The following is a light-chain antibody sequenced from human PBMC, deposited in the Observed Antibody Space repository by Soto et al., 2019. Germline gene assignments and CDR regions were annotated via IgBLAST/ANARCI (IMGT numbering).Light chain of an antibody. CDR1: SSDVDAYNY. CDR3: CSYTSSSTYV. V-gene: IGLV2-14*03. CDR2: DVS. Sequence: QSVLAQSASVSGSPGQSITISCTGTSSDVDAYNYVSWYQQHPGKAPKVMIYDVSNRPSGVSYRFSGSKSGITASLTISGLQAEDEADYYCCSYTSSSTYVFGTGTKVTVL. J-gene: IGLJ1*01.